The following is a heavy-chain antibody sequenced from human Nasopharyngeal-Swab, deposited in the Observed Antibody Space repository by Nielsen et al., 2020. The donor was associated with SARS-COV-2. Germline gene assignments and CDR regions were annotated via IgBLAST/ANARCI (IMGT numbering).Heavy chain of an antibody. D-gene: IGHD3-10*01. J-gene: IGHJ4*02. CDR3: ASSGGSGSYYKLDY. Sequence: ESLKFSCTVSGGSISSSSYYWGWIRQPPGKGLEWIGSIYYSGSTNYNPSLKSRVTISVDTSKNQFSLKLSSVTAADTAVYYCASSGGSGSYYKLDYWGQGTLVTVSS. V-gene: IGHV4-39*07. CDR2: IYYSGST. CDR1: GGSISSSSYY.